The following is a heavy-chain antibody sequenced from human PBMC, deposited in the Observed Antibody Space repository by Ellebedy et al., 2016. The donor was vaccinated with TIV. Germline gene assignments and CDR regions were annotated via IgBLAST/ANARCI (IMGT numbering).Heavy chain of an antibody. J-gene: IGHJ4*02. CDR3: ARDASEVIDY. CDR1: GFPFSSYE. D-gene: IGHD4-23*01. V-gene: IGHV3-48*03. Sequence: GESLKISCAASGFPFSSYEMNWVRQAPGKGLEWVSCITSSGSTIYYADSVKGRFTISRDNAKNSLYLQMNSLRAEDTAVYYCARDASEVIDYWGQGTLVTVSS. CDR2: ITSSGSTI.